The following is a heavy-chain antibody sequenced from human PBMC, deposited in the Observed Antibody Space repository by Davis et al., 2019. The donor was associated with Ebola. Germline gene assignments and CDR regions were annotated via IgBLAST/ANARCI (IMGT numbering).Heavy chain of an antibody. Sequence: SVKVSCKASGGTFSSYAISWVRQAPGQGLEWMGGIIPIFGTANYAQKFQGRVTITADKSTSTAYMELSSLRSEDTAVYYCARVGERVAYAFDIWGQGTMVTVSS. CDR2: IIPIFGTA. D-gene: IGHD5-12*01. CDR3: ARVGERVAYAFDI. V-gene: IGHV1-69*06. CDR1: GGTFSSYA. J-gene: IGHJ3*02.